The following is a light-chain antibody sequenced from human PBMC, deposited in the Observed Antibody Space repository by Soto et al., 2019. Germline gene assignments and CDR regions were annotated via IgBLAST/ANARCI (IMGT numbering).Light chain of an antibody. V-gene: IGLV2-14*01. CDR3: SAYTSSATFYV. CDR1: SSDVGGYNY. CDR2: DVS. Sequence: QSALTQPASVSGSLGQSITISCTGTSSDVGGYNYVSWYQQHPGKAPKRMIYDVSNRPSGVSNRFSGSKSGNTASLTISGLQAEDEADYYCSAYTSSATFYVFGTGTKLTVL. J-gene: IGLJ1*01.